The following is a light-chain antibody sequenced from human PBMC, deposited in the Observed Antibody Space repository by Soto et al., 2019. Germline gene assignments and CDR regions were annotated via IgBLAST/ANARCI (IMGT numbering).Light chain of an antibody. Sequence: EIVMTQSPATLSVPPGERATLSCRASQSISSKLAWYQKRPGQAPRLLIFDASTRATGVPVRFRGSGSGTEFTLTISGLQSEDFAVYCCQQDDKWPPTFGGGTKVEIK. CDR1: QSISSK. J-gene: IGKJ4*01. V-gene: IGKV3-15*01. CDR2: DAS. CDR3: QQDDKWPPT.